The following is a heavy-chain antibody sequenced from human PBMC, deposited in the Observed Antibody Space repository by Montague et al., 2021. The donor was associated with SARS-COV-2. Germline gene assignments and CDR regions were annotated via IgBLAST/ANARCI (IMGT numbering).Heavy chain of an antibody. CDR2: ISTTGANT. CDR3: AKEGVVVGADGFDY. D-gene: IGHD3-22*01. CDR1: GFTFSSYG. V-gene: IGHV3-23*01. J-gene: IGHJ3*01. Sequence: SLRLSCAAPGFTFSSYGMNWVRQAPGKGLEWVSAISTTGANTYYAGSVKGRFTISRDSSKNTLYLQLNSLRDEDTAVYYCAKEGVVVGADGFDYWGQGTMVIASS.